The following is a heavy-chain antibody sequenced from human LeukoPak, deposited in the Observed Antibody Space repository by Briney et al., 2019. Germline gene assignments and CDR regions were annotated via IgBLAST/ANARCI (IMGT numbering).Heavy chain of an antibody. CDR3: ARGLQPWLDY. J-gene: IGHJ4*02. D-gene: IGHD5-18*01. V-gene: IGHV1-46*02. CDR2: INPSVGSA. CDR1: GYSLHNYY. Sequence: ASVQVSYKASGYSLHNYYMQRVRQAPGQGLEWLGIINPSVGSATYAQDFQGRVTMTSDTSTSTVYMEMRSLTSEDTAVYYCARGLQPWLDYWGQGTLVTVSS.